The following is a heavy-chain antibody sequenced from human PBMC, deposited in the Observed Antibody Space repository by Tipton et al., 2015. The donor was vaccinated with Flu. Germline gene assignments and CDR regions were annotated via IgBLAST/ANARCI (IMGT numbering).Heavy chain of an antibody. J-gene: IGHJ6*02. Sequence: LRLSCTVSGGSISSGGYYWSWIRQLPGKGLEWIGYIYDSGNTYSKSSLKSRVVISVDRSKNQFSLNLTSVTAADSAVYYCARERVLTHLNYYGMDVWGQGTTVTVSS. V-gene: IGHV4-31*03. CDR1: GGSISSGGYY. D-gene: IGHD4/OR15-4a*01. CDR3: ARERVLTHLNYYGMDV. CDR2: IYDSGNT.